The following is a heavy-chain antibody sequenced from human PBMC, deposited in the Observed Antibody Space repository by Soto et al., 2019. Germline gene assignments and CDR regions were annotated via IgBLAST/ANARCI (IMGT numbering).Heavy chain of an antibody. V-gene: IGHV1-2*04. CDR3: ARAGGYCSRTSGRTRNYYYYYMDV. J-gene: IGHJ6*03. D-gene: IGHD2-2*01. CDR1: GYTFTGYY. Sequence: VSVKVSCKASGYTFTGYYMHWVRLAPGQGLEWMGWINPNSGGTNYAQKFQGWVTMIRDTSISTAYMELSRLRSDDTAVYYCARAGGYCSRTSGRTRNYYYYYMDVWGKGTTVTVSS. CDR2: INPNSGGT.